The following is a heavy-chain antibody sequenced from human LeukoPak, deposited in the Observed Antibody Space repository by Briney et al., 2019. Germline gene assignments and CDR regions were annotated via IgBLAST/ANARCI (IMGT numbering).Heavy chain of an antibody. CDR2: IRYDGSNK. D-gene: IGHD6-13*01. Sequence: SGGSLRLSCAASGFTFSSYGMHWVRQAPGKGLEWVAFIRYDGSNKYYADSVKGRFTISRDNSKNTLYLQMNSLRAEDTAVYYCAKDRFPRWYDSAPFDYWGQGTLVTVSS. CDR1: GFTFSSYG. V-gene: IGHV3-30*02. J-gene: IGHJ4*02. CDR3: AKDRFPRWYDSAPFDY.